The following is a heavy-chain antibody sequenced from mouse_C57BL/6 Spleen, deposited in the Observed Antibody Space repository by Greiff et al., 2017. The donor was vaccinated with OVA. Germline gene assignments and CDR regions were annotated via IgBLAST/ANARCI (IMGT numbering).Heavy chain of an antibody. V-gene: IGHV5-16*01. J-gene: IGHJ2*01. Sequence: DVHLVESEGGLVQPGSSMKLSCTASGFTFSDYYMAWVRQVPEKGLEWVANINYDGSSTYYLDSLKSRFIISRDNAKNILYLQMSSLKSEDTATYYCARGALYYYYFDYWGQGTTLTVSS. CDR2: INYDGSST. D-gene: IGHD1-1*01. CDR3: ARGALYYYYFDY. CDR1: GFTFSDYY.